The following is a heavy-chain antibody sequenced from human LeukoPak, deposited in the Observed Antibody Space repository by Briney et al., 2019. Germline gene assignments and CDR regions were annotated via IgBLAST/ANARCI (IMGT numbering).Heavy chain of an antibody. V-gene: IGHV1-2*02. Sequence: ASVKVSCKASGYTFTSYAMNWVRQAPGQGLEWMGWINPNSGDTNYAQKFQGRVTMTRDTSISTAYMELSSLRSEDTAVYYCAREMATFDDEYYFDSWGQGTLVTVSS. J-gene: IGHJ4*02. CDR1: GYTFTSYA. D-gene: IGHD5-24*01. CDR3: AREMATFDDEYYFDS. CDR2: INPNSGDT.